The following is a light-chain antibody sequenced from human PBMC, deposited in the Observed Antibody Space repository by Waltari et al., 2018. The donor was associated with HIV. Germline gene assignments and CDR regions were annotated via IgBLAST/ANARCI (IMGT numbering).Light chain of an antibody. CDR2: DVS. Sequence: QSALTPPPSVPGSPGPSVTISCPGTSSDLGGYNFFSWYQQPPGKAPKLMIYDVSKRPSGVPDRFSGSKSGNTASLTISGLQAEDEADYYCCSYAGSYPVVFGGGTKLTVL. CDR3: CSYAGSYPVV. V-gene: IGLV2-11*01. CDR1: SSDLGGYNF. J-gene: IGLJ2*01.